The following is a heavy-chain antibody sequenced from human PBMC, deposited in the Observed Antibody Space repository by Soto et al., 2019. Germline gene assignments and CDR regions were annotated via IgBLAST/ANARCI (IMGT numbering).Heavy chain of an antibody. CDR2: ISYDGRNK. J-gene: IGHJ4*02. V-gene: IGHV3-30*04. Sequence: QVQLVESGGGVVQPGRSLRLSCAASGFTFSSYAMHWVRQAPGKGLEWVAVISYDGRNKYYADSVKGRFTISRDNSKNTLYLQMNSLRAEDTAVYYCARASSIAVYYFDYWGQGTLVTVSS. D-gene: IGHD6-6*01. CDR3: ARASSIAVYYFDY. CDR1: GFTFSSYA.